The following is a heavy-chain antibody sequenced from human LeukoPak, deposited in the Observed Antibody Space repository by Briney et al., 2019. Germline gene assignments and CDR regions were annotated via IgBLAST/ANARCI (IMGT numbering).Heavy chain of an antibody. CDR2: ISSSGSTI. CDR1: GFTFSDYY. CDR3: ARSLVSYSNYEYYYYYYMDV. D-gene: IGHD4-11*01. J-gene: IGHJ6*03. V-gene: IGHV3-11*04. Sequence: GGSLRLSCAASGFTFSDYYMSWIRQAPGKGLEWVSYISSSGSTIYYADSVKGRFTISRDNAKNSLYLQMNSLRAEDTAVYYCARSLVSYSNYEYYYYYYMDVWGKGTTVTVSS.